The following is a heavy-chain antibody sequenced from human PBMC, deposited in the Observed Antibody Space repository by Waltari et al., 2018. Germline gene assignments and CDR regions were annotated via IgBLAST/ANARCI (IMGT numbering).Heavy chain of an antibody. Sequence: QLQLQESGPGLVKPSETLSLTCTVSGGSISSRSYYWGWIRQPPGQGLEWIGSIYYSGSTYYNPSLKSRVTISVDTSKNQFSLKLSSVTAADTAVYYCARLRQYYYDSSGYYYDFDYWGQGTLVTVSS. CDR1: GGSISSRSYY. D-gene: IGHD3-22*01. V-gene: IGHV4-39*01. CDR2: IYYSGST. J-gene: IGHJ4*02. CDR3: ARLRQYYYDSSGYYYDFDY.